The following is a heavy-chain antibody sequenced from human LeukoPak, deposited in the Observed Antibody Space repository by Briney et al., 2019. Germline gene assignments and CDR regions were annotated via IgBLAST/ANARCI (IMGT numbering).Heavy chain of an antibody. CDR3: ARSRIVFDNTGGYIFGI. J-gene: IGHJ4*02. V-gene: IGHV3-48*03. Sequence: PGGSLRLSCAASGFAFSTYEMNWVRQAPGKGLEWVSYISSGGGTTIYYADSVKGRFTISRGNAKNSLYLQMNSLRAEDTAVYYCARSRIVFDNTGGYIFGIWGQGTLVAVSS. D-gene: IGHD6-19*01. CDR1: GFAFSTYE. CDR2: ISSGGGTTI.